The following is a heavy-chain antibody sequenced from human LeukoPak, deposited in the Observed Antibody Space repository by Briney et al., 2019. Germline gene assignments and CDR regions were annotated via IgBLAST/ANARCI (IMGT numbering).Heavy chain of an antibody. Sequence: SETLSLTRTVSGGSISSSSYYWGWIRQPPGKGLEWIGSIYYSGSTYYNPSLKSRVTISVDTSKNQFSLKLSSVTAADTAVYYCARRSGITILGVVTHYFDYWGQGTLVTVSS. CDR2: IYYSGST. D-gene: IGHD3-3*01. V-gene: IGHV4-39*01. CDR3: ARRSGITILGVVTHYFDY. J-gene: IGHJ4*02. CDR1: GGSISSSSYY.